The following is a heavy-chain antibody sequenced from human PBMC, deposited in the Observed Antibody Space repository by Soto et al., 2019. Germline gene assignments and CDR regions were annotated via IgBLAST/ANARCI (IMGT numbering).Heavy chain of an antibody. CDR3: ARGLMITPFDY. V-gene: IGHV3-21*01. D-gene: IGHD3-16*01. J-gene: IGHJ4*02. CDR1: GFTFSSYS. Sequence: GGSLRLSCAASGFTFSSYSMNWVRQAPGKGLEWVSSISSSSSYIYYADSVKGRFTISRDNAKNSLYLQMNSLRAEDMAVYYCARGLMITPFDYWGQGTLVTVSS. CDR2: ISSSSSYI.